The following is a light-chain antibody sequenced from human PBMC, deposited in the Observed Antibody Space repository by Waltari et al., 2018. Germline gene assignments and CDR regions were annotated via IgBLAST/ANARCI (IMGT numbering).Light chain of an antibody. CDR1: QSVSSS. Sequence: EIVMTQSPATLSVSPGERATLSCRASQSVSSSLAWYQQKPGRAPRLLIYGASTRATGIPARFSGSGSGTEFTLTINSLQSEDSAVYYCQQYKNWPPMYTLGQGTKLEIK. CDR2: GAS. J-gene: IGKJ2*01. V-gene: IGKV3-15*01. CDR3: QQYKNWPPMYT.